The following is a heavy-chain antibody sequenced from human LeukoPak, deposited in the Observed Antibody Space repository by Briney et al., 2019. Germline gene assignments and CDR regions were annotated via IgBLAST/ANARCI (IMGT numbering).Heavy chain of an antibody. J-gene: IGHJ4*02. V-gene: IGHV3-21*01. Sequence: GGSLRLSCAASGFTFSSYSMNWVRQAPGKGLEWVSSISSSSSYIYYADSVKGRFTISRDNAKNSPYLQMNSLRAEDTAVYYCARDSYDYVWGTPSHWGQGTLVTVSS. CDR1: GFTFSSYS. CDR2: ISSSSSYI. CDR3: ARDSYDYVWGTPSH. D-gene: IGHD3-16*01.